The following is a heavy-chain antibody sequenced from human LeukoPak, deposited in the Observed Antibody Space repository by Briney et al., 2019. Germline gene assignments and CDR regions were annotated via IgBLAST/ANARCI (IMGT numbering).Heavy chain of an antibody. J-gene: IGHJ4*02. CDR1: GGSISSSSYY. D-gene: IGHD3-9*01. CDR3: ARHPYDILTGYYFFYFDY. CDR2: IYYSGST. V-gene: IGHV4-39*01. Sequence: SETLSLTCTVSGGSISSSSYYWGWIRQPPGKGLEWIGSIYYSGSTYYNPSLKSRVTISVDTSKNQFSLKLSSVTAADTAVYYCARHPYDILTGYYFFYFDYSGQGTLVTVSS.